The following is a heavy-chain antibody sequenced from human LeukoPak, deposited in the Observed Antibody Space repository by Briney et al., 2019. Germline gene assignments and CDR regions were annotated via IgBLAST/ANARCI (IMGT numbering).Heavy chain of an antibody. V-gene: IGHV3-15*07. J-gene: IGHJ4*02. Sequence: TGGSLRLSCAASGFHFSGAYMNWVRQAPGKGLEWVGLIKNKHEHQATDYAAPVRERFIITRDDSSSTLFLQMNSLKTEDTAVYYCVTDANRILGARGTGYWGQGILVTVSS. CDR3: VTDANRILGARGTGY. D-gene: IGHD1-26*01. CDR1: GFHFSGAY. CDR2: IKNKHEHQAT.